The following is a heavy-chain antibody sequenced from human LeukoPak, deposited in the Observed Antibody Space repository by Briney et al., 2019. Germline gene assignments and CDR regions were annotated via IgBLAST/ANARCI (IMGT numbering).Heavy chain of an antibody. CDR2: ISSSSSTI. Sequence: GGSLRLSCAASGFTFSSYSMNWVRQAPGKGLEWVSYISSSSSTIYYADSVKGRFTISRDNAKNSLYLQMNGLRDEDTAVYYCASRYYDSSGYGHFDYWGQGTLVTVSS. CDR1: GFTFSSYS. D-gene: IGHD3-22*01. CDR3: ASRYYDSSGYGHFDY. V-gene: IGHV3-48*02. J-gene: IGHJ4*02.